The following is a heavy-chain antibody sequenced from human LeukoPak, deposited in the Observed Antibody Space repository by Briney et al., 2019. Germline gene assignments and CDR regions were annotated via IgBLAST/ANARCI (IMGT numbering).Heavy chain of an antibody. CDR3: AKAEGYCSGGSCHQFDY. CDR1: GFIFSNYA. CDR2: ISGSGDTT. V-gene: IGHV3-23*01. D-gene: IGHD2-15*01. J-gene: IGHJ4*02. Sequence: PGGSLRLACATSGFIFSNYAVNWVRQAPGKGLEWVSIISGSGDTTYYADSVKGRFTISRDNSKNTLYLQMNSLRAEDTAVYYCAKAEGYCSGGSCHQFDYWGQGTLVTVSS.